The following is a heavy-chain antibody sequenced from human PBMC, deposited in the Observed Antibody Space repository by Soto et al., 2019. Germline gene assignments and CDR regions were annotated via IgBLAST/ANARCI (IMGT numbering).Heavy chain of an antibody. CDR1: GGTFSSYA. Sequence: QVQLVQSGAEVKKPGSSVTVSCKASGGTFSSYAISWVRQAPGQGLEWMGGIIPIFGTANYAQKFQGRVTITADKSTSTAYMELSSLRSEDTAVYYCARGDYDILTGYDYFDYWGQGTLVTVSS. D-gene: IGHD3-9*01. V-gene: IGHV1-69*06. J-gene: IGHJ4*02. CDR3: ARGDYDILTGYDYFDY. CDR2: IIPIFGTA.